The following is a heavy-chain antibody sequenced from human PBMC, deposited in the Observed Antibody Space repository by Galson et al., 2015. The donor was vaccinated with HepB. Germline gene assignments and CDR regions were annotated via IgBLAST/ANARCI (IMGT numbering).Heavy chain of an antibody. V-gene: IGHV3-7*01. CDR2: IKPDGSEK. CDR1: GFSFRNYW. D-gene: IGHD6-13*01. CDR3: AGDGGIAAAAYEY. Sequence: SLRLSCAASGFSFRNYWMTWVRQAPGKGPEWVANIKPDGSEKNYVDSVKGRFTISRDNAKNSLYLQMNTLRLEDTAVYYCAGDGGIAAAAYEYWGQGTLVTVSP. J-gene: IGHJ4*02.